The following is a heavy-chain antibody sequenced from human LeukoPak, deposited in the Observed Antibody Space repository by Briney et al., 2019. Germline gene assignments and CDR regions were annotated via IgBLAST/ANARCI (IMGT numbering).Heavy chain of an antibody. D-gene: IGHD3-9*01. CDR2: ISAYNGNT. J-gene: IGHJ4*02. Sequence: ASVKVSCKASGYTFTSYGISWVRQAPGQGLEWMGWISAYNGNTNYAQKLQGRVTTTTDTSTSTAYMELRSLRSDDTAVYYCARDLPDYDILGDFDYWGQGTLVTVSS. CDR1: GYTFTSYG. CDR3: ARDLPDYDILGDFDY. V-gene: IGHV1-18*01.